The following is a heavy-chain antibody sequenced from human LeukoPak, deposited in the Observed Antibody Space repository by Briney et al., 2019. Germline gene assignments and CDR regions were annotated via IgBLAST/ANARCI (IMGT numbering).Heavy chain of an antibody. CDR3: ARVQIWSPYYFDY. V-gene: IGHV4-34*01. CDR2: INHSGST. D-gene: IGHD5-18*01. Sequence: SETLSLTCAVYGGSFSGYYWSWIRQPPGKGLEWIGEINHSGSTNYNPSLKSRVTISVDTSKNQFSLKLSSVTAADTAVYYCARVQIWSPYYFDYWGQGTLVTVSS. J-gene: IGHJ4*02. CDR1: GGSFSGYY.